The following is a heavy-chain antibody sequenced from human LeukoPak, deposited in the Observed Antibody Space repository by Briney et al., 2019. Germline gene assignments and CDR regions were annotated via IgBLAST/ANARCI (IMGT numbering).Heavy chain of an antibody. CDR1: GGSISSYY. D-gene: IGHD3-9*01. V-gene: IGHV4-59*01. CDR3: ARVRYFDWLYAFDI. J-gene: IGHJ3*02. Sequence: SETLSLTCTVSGGSISSYYWSWIRQPPGKGLEWIGYIYYSGSTNYNPSLKSRVTISVDTSKNQFSLKLSSVTAADTAVYYCARVRYFDWLYAFDIWGQGTMVTVSS. CDR2: IYYSGST.